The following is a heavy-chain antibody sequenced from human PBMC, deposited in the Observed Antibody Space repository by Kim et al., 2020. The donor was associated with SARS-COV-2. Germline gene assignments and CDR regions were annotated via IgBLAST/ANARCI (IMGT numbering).Heavy chain of an antibody. V-gene: IGHV3-30*01. J-gene: IGHJ4*02. Sequence: NKYYAGSVKGRFTISKDNSKNTLYLQMNSLRAEDTAVYYCARDYGGNLGYWGQGTLVTVSS. CDR2: NK. CDR3: ARDYGGNLGY. D-gene: IGHD4-17*01.